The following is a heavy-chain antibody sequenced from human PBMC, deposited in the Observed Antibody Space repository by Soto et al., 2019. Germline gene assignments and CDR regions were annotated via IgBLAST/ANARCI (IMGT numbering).Heavy chain of an antibody. D-gene: IGHD3-10*01. CDR3: ARGNGSGRFYYMDV. V-gene: IGHV1-2*04. CDR2: INPNSGGT. J-gene: IGHJ6*03. Sequence: ASVKVSCKASGYTFTGYYMHWVRQAPGQGLEWMGWINPNSGGTNYAQKFQGWVTMTRDTSISTAYMELSRLRSDDTAVYYCARGNGSGRFYYMDVWGKGTTVTVSS. CDR1: GYTFTGYY.